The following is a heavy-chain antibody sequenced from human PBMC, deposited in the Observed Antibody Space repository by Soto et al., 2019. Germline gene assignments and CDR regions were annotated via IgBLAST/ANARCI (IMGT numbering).Heavy chain of an antibody. Sequence: SETLSLTCTVSGGSVSSGSYYWSWIRQPPGKGLEWIGYIYYSGSTNYNPSLKSRVTISVDTSKNQFSLKLSSVTAADTAVYYCAREVLMVYAIDYWGQGTLVTVSA. J-gene: IGHJ4*02. CDR2: IYYSGST. CDR3: AREVLMVYAIDY. CDR1: GGSVSSGSYY. D-gene: IGHD2-8*01. V-gene: IGHV4-61*01.